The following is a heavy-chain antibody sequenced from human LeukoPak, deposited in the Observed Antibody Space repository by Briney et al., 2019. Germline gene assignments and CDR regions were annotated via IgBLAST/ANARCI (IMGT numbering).Heavy chain of an antibody. CDR1: GFTFSNAC. Sequence: PGGSLRLSCAASGFTFSNACMSWVRQAPGKGLEWVGHIKSKTDGGTTDFAAPVKGRFTISRDDSENTLFLQMNSLKTEDTAVYYCARDYYDSSGYDYYYYGMDVWGQGTTVTVSS. J-gene: IGHJ6*02. V-gene: IGHV3-15*01. CDR2: IKSKTDGGTT. CDR3: ARDYYDSSGYDYYYYGMDV. D-gene: IGHD3-22*01.